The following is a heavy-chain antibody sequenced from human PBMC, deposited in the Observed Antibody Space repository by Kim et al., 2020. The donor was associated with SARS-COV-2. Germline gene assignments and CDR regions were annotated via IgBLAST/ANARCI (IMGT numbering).Heavy chain of an antibody. J-gene: IGHJ3*02. CDR3: ASPYTTSAFDI. Sequence: STYYADSVKGRFTIYRDNTKNTLYLQMNSLRAEDTAVYYCASPYTTSAFDIWGQGTMVTVSS. D-gene: IGHD3-16*01. CDR2: ST. V-gene: IGHV3-53*01.